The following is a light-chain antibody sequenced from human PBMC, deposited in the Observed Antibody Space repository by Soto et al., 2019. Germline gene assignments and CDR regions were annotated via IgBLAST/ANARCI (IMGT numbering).Light chain of an antibody. J-gene: IGKJ5*01. CDR2: DAT. CDR3: QQRSNWPGT. Sequence: EIVLTQSPATLSLSPGERATLSCRASQRVSSYLAWYPQKPGQAPRLLIYDATNRATGSPARFRGSGSGTDFTLTSSSLVPEDFAVYYCQQRSNWPGTFGQGTRLEIK. V-gene: IGKV3-11*01. CDR1: QRVSSY.